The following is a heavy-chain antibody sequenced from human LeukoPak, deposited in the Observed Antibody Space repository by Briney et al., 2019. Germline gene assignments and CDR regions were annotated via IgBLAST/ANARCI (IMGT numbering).Heavy chain of an antibody. CDR2: INSDGSTI. CDR1: GFTFSSYW. CDR3: ASSEQSSGWYTWDY. D-gene: IGHD6-19*01. Sequence: PGGSLRLSCVASGFTFSSYWMHWVRQAPGKGLEWVPRINSDGSTINYADPVKGRFTISRDNAKNTLFVQMNSLRAEDTAVYYCASSEQSSGWYTWDYWGQGTLVSVSS. V-gene: IGHV3-74*01. J-gene: IGHJ4*02.